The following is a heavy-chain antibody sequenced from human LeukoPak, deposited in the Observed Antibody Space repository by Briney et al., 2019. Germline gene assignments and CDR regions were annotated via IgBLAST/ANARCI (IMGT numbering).Heavy chain of an antibody. D-gene: IGHD1-26*01. Sequence: GRSLRLSCAASGFTFSSYAMHWVRQAPGKGLEWVAVISYDGSNKYYADSVKGRFTISRDNSKNTLYLQMNSLRAEDTAVYYCVRDLGGRSGHWGQGTLVTVSS. V-gene: IGHV3-30-3*01. CDR2: ISYDGSNK. CDR1: GFTFSSYA. J-gene: IGHJ4*02. CDR3: VRDLGGRSGH.